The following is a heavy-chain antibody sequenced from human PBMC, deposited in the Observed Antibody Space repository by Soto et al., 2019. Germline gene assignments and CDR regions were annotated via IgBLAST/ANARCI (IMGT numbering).Heavy chain of an antibody. CDR1: GFSLSTSGMC. V-gene: IGHV2-70*01. J-gene: IGHJ6*02. Sequence: SGPTLVNPTQTLTLTCTFSGFSLSTSGMCVSWIRQPPGKALEWLALIDWDDDKYYSTSLKTRLTISKDTSKNQVVLTMTNMDPVDTATYYCARIIGYYGSGTYYYYGIDVWGQGTTVTVSS. D-gene: IGHD3-10*01. CDR2: IDWDDDK. CDR3: ARIIGYYGSGTYYYYGIDV.